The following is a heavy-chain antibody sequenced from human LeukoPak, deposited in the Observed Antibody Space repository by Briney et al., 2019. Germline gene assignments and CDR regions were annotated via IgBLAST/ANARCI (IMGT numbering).Heavy chain of an antibody. J-gene: IGHJ3*02. V-gene: IGHV4-59*01. D-gene: IGHD3-10*01. CDR3: VGTYYYGSGSYLLSAFDI. CDR1: GGSISSYY. CDR2: IYYSGST. Sequence: SETLSLTCTVSGGSISSYYWSWIRQPPGKGLEWIGYIYYSGSTNYNPSLKSRVTISVDTSKNQFSLKLSSVTAADTAVYYCVGTYYYGSGSYLLSAFDIWGQGTMVTVSS.